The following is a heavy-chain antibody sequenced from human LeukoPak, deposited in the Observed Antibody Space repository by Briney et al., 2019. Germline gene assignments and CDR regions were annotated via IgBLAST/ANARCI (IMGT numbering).Heavy chain of an antibody. CDR1: GASVSDGTNY. V-gene: IGHV4-61*01. D-gene: IGHD5-18*01. J-gene: IGHJ4*02. CDR2: MFYSEST. Sequence: SETLSDTRSVSGASVSDGTNYWSWIRQPPGKGLEWIGYMFYSESTKYNPSLKSRVTISVDKSKNQFSLHMSSVTAADTAVYYCASTSNSALGLAYFDDWGQGSLVTVSS. CDR3: ASTSNSALGLAYFDD.